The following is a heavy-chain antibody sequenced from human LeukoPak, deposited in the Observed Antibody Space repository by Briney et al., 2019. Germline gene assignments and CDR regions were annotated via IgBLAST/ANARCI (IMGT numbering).Heavy chain of an antibody. V-gene: IGHV4-4*07. CDR1: GGSISSYY. J-gene: IGHJ4*02. CDR3: ARQGSYGDYMLVDY. D-gene: IGHD4-17*01. Sequence: PSETLSLTCTVSGGSISSYYWSWIGQPAGKELEWIGRIYTSGSTNYNPSLMSRVTMSVDMSKKQFSLKLSSVTAADTAVYYCARQGSYGDYMLVDYWGQGTRVTVSS. CDR2: IYTSGST.